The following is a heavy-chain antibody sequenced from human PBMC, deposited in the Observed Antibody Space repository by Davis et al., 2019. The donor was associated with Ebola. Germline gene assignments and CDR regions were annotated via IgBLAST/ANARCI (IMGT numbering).Heavy chain of an antibody. V-gene: IGHV3-21*01. D-gene: IGHD1-14*01. Sequence: GSLRLSCAASGFTFSSYSMNWVRQAPGKGLEWVSSISSSSSYIYYADSVKGRFTISRDNAKNSLYLQMNSLRAEDTAVYYCARDLPGGDWYFDLWGRGTLVTVSS. CDR3: ARDLPGGDWYFDL. CDR2: ISSSSSYI. J-gene: IGHJ2*01. CDR1: GFTFSSYS.